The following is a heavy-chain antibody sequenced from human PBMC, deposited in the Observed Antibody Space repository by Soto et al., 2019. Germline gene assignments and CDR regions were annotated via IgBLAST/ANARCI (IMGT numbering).Heavy chain of an antibody. J-gene: IGHJ6*02. CDR2: INPNSGGT. Sequence: GSSVKVSCKASGYTFTGYYIHWGRQAPGQGPEGMGWINPNSGGTNYAQKFQGWVTMTRDTSISTAYMELSRLRSDDTAVYYCAREVGFRYCSGGSCYYYYYGMDVWGQGTTVTVSS. CDR1: GYTFTGYY. D-gene: IGHD2-15*01. CDR3: AREVGFRYCSGGSCYYYYYGMDV. V-gene: IGHV1-2*04.